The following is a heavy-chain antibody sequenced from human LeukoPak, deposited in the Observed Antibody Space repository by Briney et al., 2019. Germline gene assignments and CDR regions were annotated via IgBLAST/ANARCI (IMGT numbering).Heavy chain of an antibody. Sequence: SETLSLTCAVYGGSFSGYYWSWIRQPPGKGLEWMGEINHSGSTNYNPSLKSRVTISVDTSKNQFSLKLSSVTAADTAVYYCARRRRWGSGSYGNWFDPWGQGTLVTVSS. CDR2: INHSGST. V-gene: IGHV4-34*01. CDR1: GGSFSGYY. J-gene: IGHJ5*02. D-gene: IGHD3-10*01. CDR3: ARRRRWGSGSYGNWFDP.